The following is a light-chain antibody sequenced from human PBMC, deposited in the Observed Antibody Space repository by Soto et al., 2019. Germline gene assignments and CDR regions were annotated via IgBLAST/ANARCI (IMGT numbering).Light chain of an antibody. Sequence: DIQMTQSPSTLSLSPGERATLSCRASQTVRNNYLAWYQQKPGQAPRLLIYGASTRATGIPARFSGSGSGTEFTLTISSLQSEDFAVYYCQQYNNWPRITFGQGTRLEIK. CDR1: QTVRNN. CDR2: GAS. V-gene: IGKV3-15*01. CDR3: QQYNNWPRIT. J-gene: IGKJ5*01.